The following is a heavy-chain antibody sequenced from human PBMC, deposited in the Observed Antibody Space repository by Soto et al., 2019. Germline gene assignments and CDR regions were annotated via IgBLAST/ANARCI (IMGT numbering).Heavy chain of an antibody. CDR2: IFYSGSP. V-gene: IGHV4-30-4*01. J-gene: IGHJ4*02. D-gene: IGHD2-21*02. Sequence: QVQLQESGPGLVKPSQSLSLTCTVSGGSITSDDYYWSWIRQPPGRGLEWIGYIFYSGSPHYHPSLKSRFIISLDTSKKQASLKLSSVTAADTAVYYCASANCGGDCSYRHDRYYFESWGQGTLVTVSS. CDR1: GGSITSDDYY. CDR3: ASANCGGDCSYRHDRYYFES.